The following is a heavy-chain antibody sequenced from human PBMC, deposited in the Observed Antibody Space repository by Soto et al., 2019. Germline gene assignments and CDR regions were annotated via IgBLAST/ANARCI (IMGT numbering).Heavy chain of an antibody. J-gene: IGHJ4*02. Sequence: QVQLVQSGSELKKPGASVKVSCKTSGYNFDDYSIHWVRQAPGQGLEWAGWIAVYNNRTNYGQNFQGRIRMPTDTSTKKVYMKLTTLRSDDTAVYYCATGKRSCVSYGEYWGQGTLVTVSS. CDR3: ATGKRSCVSYGEY. CDR2: IAVYNNRT. V-gene: IGHV1-18*01. CDR1: GYNFDDYS. D-gene: IGHD3-16*01.